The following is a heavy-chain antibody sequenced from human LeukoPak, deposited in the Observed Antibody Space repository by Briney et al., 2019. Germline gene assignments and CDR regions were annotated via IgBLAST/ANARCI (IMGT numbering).Heavy chain of an antibody. CDR1: GDSISSSTYY. V-gene: IGHV4-39*07. D-gene: IGHD2/OR15-2a*01. Sequence: PSETLSLTCTVSGDSISSSTYYWGWIRQPPGKGLEWIGSMYYSGSTYYNPSLKSRVAISVDTSKNQFSLKLSSVTAADTAVYYCARILKDAFDIWGQGIMVTVSS. CDR3: ARILKDAFDI. J-gene: IGHJ3*02. CDR2: MYYSGST.